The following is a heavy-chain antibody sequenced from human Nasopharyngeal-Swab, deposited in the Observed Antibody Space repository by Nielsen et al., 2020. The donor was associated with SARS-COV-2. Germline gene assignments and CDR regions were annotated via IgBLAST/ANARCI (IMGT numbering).Heavy chain of an antibody. CDR1: GFTFDDYA. D-gene: IGHD5-24*01. Sequence: GGSLRLSCAASGFTFDDYAMHWVRQAPGKGLVWVSHINGDGTSATYTDSVKGRFSISRDNAKNMVYLHMSSLRDEDTGVYFCARDQIYKLVDPWGQGTLVTVSS. CDR3: ARDQIYKLVDP. J-gene: IGHJ5*02. CDR2: INGDGTSA. V-gene: IGHV3-74*01.